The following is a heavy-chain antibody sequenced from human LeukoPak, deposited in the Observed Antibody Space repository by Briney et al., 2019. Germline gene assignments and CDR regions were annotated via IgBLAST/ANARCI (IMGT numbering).Heavy chain of an antibody. V-gene: IGHV4-39*07. CDR1: GGSISSGSYY. Sequence: PSETLSLTCTVSGGSISSGSYYWSWIRQPPGKGLEWIGEINHSGSTNYNPSLKSRGTISVDTSKNQFSLKLSSVTAADTAVYYWARGPGATSVPLWFDPWGQGTLVTVSS. CDR3: ARGPGATSVPLWFDP. J-gene: IGHJ5*02. CDR2: INHSGST. D-gene: IGHD6-25*01.